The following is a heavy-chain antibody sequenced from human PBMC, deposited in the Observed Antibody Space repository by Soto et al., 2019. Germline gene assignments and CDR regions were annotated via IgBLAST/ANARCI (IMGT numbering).Heavy chain of an antibody. V-gene: IGHV3-21*01. CDR3: ARDPALHDSSGDSIGCFDP. J-gene: IGHJ5*02. CDR2: ISSSSSYI. D-gene: IGHD4-17*01. CDR1: GFTFSSYS. Sequence: GGSLRLSCAASGFTFSSYSMNWVRQAPGKGLEWVSSISSSSSYIYYADSVKGRFTISRDNAKNSLYLQMNSLRAEDTAVYYCARDPALHDSSGDSIGCFDPGGEGPLVTVSS.